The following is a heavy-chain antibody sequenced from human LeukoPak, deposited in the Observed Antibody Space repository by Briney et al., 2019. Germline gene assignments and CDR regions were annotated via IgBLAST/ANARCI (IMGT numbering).Heavy chain of an antibody. V-gene: IGHV3-48*01. J-gene: IGHJ4*02. CDR2: ISSSGDTI. Sequence: GGSLRLSCAASGFTFSSYAMSWVRQAPGKGLECISYISSSGDTIHYADSVKGRFTFSRDNAKNSLYLQMNSLRAEDTAVYYCARVWGDYSNTDYWGQGTLVTVSS. CDR1: GFTFSSYA. CDR3: ARVWGDYSNTDY. D-gene: IGHD4-11*01.